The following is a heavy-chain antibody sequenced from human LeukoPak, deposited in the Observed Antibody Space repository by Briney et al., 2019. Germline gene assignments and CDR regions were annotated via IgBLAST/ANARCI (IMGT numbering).Heavy chain of an antibody. CDR2: ISGSGANT. V-gene: IGHV3-23*01. Sequence: PGGSLRLSCAASGFTFSNYAMSWVRHAPGRGLEWVSTISGSGANTYYADSVKGRFTISRDNSKNTLYLQMNSLRADDTAIYYCAKGRALAVVAAFNYWGRGTVVTASS. CDR1: GFTFSNYA. CDR3: AKGRALAVVAAFNY. J-gene: IGHJ4*02. D-gene: IGHD2-15*01.